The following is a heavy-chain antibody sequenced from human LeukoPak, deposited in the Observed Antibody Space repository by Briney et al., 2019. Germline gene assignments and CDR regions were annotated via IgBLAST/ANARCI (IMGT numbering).Heavy chain of an antibody. J-gene: IGHJ6*02. D-gene: IGHD3-10*01. V-gene: IGHV3-43*01. CDR1: EFTFDDYT. Sequence: GGSLRLSCAASEFTFDDYTMHWVRHAPGKNLEWVSLITRDGGIMHYADSVKGRFIISRDNSKDPLYLQMHSLITEDTALYYCAKGSSGWSGSLDVWGRGTTVTVSS. CDR3: AKGSSGWSGSLDV. CDR2: ITRDGGIM.